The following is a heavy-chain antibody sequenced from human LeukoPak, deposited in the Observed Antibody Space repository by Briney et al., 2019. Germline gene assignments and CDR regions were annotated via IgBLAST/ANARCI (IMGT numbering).Heavy chain of an antibody. V-gene: IGHV4-59*12. CDR3: ARVGTTSSTSYYMDV. Sequence: PSETLSLTCTVSGGSITNYYWSWIRQPPGKGLDWIGYIYYTGSTNYNPSLKSRVTISVDTSKNQFSLKLSSVTAADTAVYYCARVGTTSSTSYYMDVWGKGTTVTVSS. CDR2: IYYTGST. CDR1: GGSITNYY. D-gene: IGHD1-1*01. J-gene: IGHJ6*03.